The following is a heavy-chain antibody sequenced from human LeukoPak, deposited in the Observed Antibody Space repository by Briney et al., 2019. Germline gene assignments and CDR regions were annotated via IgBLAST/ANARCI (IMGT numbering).Heavy chain of an antibody. D-gene: IGHD3-10*01. J-gene: IGHJ6*02. CDR1: GFTFSSYW. CDR3: ARGGFKYNYYDAMDV. Sequence: GGSLRLSCAASGFTFSSYWMHWVRQAPGKGLVWVARIGSDGGSISYADSVKGRFTISRDNGKNTVYLQMNSQRVDDTSVYFCARGGFKYNYYDAMDVWGQGTTVTVSS. V-gene: IGHV3-74*01. CDR2: IGSDGGSI.